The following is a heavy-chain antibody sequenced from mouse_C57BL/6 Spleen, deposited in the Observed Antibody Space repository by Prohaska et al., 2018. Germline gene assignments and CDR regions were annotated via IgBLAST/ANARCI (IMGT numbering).Heavy chain of an antibody. V-gene: IGHV9-3*01. CDR2: INTYSGVP. D-gene: IGHD1-1*01. Sequence: QIQLVQSGPELKKPGETVKISCKASGYTFTTYGMSWVKQAPGKGLKWMGWINTYSGVPTYADDFNGRFAFSFETSASTAYLQINNLKNEDTATYFCARFDYYGNYFDYWGQGTTLTVSS. J-gene: IGHJ2*01. CDR3: ARFDYYGNYFDY. CDR1: GYTFTTYG.